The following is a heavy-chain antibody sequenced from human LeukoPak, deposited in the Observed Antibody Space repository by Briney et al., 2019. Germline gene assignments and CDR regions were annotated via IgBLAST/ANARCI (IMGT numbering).Heavy chain of an antibody. J-gene: IGHJ4*02. CDR2: IKGDGSDK. CDR1: GFAFSSYW. V-gene: IGHV3-7*04. D-gene: IGHD3-10*01. CDR3: ARPFGSGTYYQFDL. Sequence: GGSLRLSCAASGFAFSSYWMSWVRQAPGKGVEWGANIKGDGSDKYYLDSLKGRFTVSRDNAKNSLYLQVYSLRADDTAVYYCARPFGSGTYYQFDLWGQGTLVTVSS.